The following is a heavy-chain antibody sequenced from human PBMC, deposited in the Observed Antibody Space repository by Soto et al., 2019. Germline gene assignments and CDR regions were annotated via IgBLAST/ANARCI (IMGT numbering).Heavy chain of an antibody. D-gene: IGHD3-9*01. CDR3: ARGNDILTGYRDYYYYYGMDV. Sequence: SVKVSCKASGGTFSIYAISWVRQAPGQGPEWMGGITPIFGTANYAQKFQGRVTITADESTNTAYMELSSLRSEDTAVYYCARGNDILTGYRDYYYYYGMDVWGQGTTVTVS. V-gene: IGHV1-69*13. CDR1: GGTFSIYA. J-gene: IGHJ6*02. CDR2: ITPIFGTA.